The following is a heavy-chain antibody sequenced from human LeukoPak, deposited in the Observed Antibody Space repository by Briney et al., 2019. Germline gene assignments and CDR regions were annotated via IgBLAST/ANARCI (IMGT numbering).Heavy chain of an antibody. Sequence: SETLSLTCAVSGVSFDDYYWSWVRQTPGKGLEWLGEINHSGYTNDSPSLKSRVTLSIDTSRKQFSLNLKSVTVADAGIYYCTRMTTGHDYWGQGTLVTVSS. D-gene: IGHD4-17*01. V-gene: IGHV4-34*01. CDR1: GVSFDDYY. CDR3: TRMTTGHDY. J-gene: IGHJ4*02. CDR2: INHSGYT.